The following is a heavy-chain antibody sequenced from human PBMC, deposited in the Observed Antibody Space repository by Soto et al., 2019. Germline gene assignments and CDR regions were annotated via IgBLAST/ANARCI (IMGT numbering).Heavy chain of an antibody. Sequence: PSETLSLTCTVSGGSLNSEHYHWTWIRQAPGKGLEWIGYIHYTGSVRYNPSLQSRITMSVDTSKNPFSLKLSSVTAADTAVYYCARDLYYYGSGSYYDYYYYMDVWGKGTTVTVSS. CDR3: ARDLYYYGSGSYYDYYYYMDV. CDR1: GGSLNSEHYH. J-gene: IGHJ6*03. CDR2: IHYTGSV. V-gene: IGHV4-30-4*01. D-gene: IGHD3-10*01.